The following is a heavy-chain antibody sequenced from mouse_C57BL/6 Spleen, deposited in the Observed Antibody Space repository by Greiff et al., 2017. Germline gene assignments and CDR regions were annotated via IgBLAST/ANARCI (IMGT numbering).Heavy chain of an antibody. CDR1: GYAFSSYW. V-gene: IGHV1-80*01. D-gene: IGHD2-1*01. Sequence: LVESGAELVKPGASVKISCKASGYAFSSYWMNWVKQRPGKGLEWIGQIYPGDGDTNYNGKFKGKATLTADKSSSTAYMPLSSLTSEDSAVYFCARSDGNYYYYYAMDYWGQGTSVTVSS. J-gene: IGHJ4*01. CDR3: ARSDGNYYYYYAMDY. CDR2: IYPGDGDT.